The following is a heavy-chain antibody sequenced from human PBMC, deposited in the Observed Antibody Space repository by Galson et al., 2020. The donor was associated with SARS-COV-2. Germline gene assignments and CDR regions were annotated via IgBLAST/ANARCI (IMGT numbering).Heavy chain of an antibody. CDR1: GTSISSGSYS. D-gene: IGHD4-17*01. J-gene: IGHJ3*01. CDR3: ARLHYGEYAPEAFDF. Sequence: SETLSLTCAVSGTSISSGSYSWNWIRQPPGKGLEWLGYISHSGGTYYNPSLKSRVTISGDSSKNQFSLTLSSVTAANTAVYYCARLHYGEYAPEAFDFWGPGTRVTVAS. CDR2: ISHSGGT. V-gene: IGHV4-30-2*01.